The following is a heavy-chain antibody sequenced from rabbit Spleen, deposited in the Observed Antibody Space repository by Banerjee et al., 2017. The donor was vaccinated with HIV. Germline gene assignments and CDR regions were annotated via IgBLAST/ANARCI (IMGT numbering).Heavy chain of an antibody. Sequence: QSLEESGGDLVKPGASLALTCTASGFSFSSGYYMCWVRQAPGKGLEWIACIYAGSSGSTYYASWAKGRFTISKTSSTMVTLQMTSLTAADTATYFCARVNTDYGRPFNLWGQGTLVTVS. CDR3: ARVNTDYGRPFNL. V-gene: IGHV1S40*01. CDR1: GFSFSSGYY. CDR2: IYAGSSGST. J-gene: IGHJ4*01. D-gene: IGHD5-1*01.